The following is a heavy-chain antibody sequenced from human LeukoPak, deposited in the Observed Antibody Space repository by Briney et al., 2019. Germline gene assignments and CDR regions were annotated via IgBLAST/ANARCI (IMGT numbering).Heavy chain of an antibody. CDR2: IYINGST. D-gene: IGHD2-15*01. Sequence: PSETLSLTCTVSGGCISSDSYYWSWIRQPAGKGLEWIGRIYINGSTNYNPSLKSRVTISVDTSNNQFSLKLNSVTAADTAVYYCAREGLGYCSGGSCYPNWFDPWGQGTLVTVSS. J-gene: IGHJ5*02. V-gene: IGHV4-61*02. CDR3: AREGLGYCSGGSCYPNWFDP. CDR1: GGCISSDSYY.